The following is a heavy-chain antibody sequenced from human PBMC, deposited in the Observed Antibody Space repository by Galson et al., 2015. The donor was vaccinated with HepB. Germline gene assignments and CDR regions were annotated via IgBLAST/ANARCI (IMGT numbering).Heavy chain of an antibody. D-gene: IGHD3-22*01. V-gene: IGHV2-70*20. CDR1: GFSLSTSGIC. CDR3: ARTTYYYDSSGYYSD. CDR2: IDWDDDK. J-gene: IGHJ4*02. Sequence: PALVKPTQTLTLTCTFSGFSLSTSGICVSWVRQPPGKALEWLALIDWDDDKYYSTSLKTRLTISKDTSKNQVVLTMTNMDPVDTATYYCARTTYYYDSSGYYSDWGQGTLVTVSS.